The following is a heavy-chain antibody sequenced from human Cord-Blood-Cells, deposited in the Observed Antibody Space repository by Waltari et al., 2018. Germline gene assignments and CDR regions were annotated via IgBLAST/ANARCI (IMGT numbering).Heavy chain of an antibody. CDR3: ARVRFRDAFDI. CDR1: GYSISSGYY. CDR2: IYHSGST. Sequence: QVQLQESGPGLVKPSETLSLTCTVSGYSISSGYYWGWIRQPPGKGLEWIGSIYHSGSTCYTPSLKSRVTISVDTSKNQFSLKLSSVTAADTAVYYCARVRFRDAFDIWGQGTMVTVSS. J-gene: IGHJ3*02. V-gene: IGHV4-38-2*02.